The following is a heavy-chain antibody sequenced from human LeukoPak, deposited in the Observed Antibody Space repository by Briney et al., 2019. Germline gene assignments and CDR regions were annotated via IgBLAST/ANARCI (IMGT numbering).Heavy chain of an antibody. V-gene: IGHV4-61*02. CDR1: GGSIITGSYY. J-gene: IGHJ5*02. Sequence: PSETLSLTCTVSGGSIITGSYYWSRIRQPAGKGLEWIGRVYSGGSTHYNPSLKSRVTISIDTSKNQFSLHLTSVTAADTAVYYCARRSLTALSWFDPWGQGALVTVSS. CDR2: VYSGGST. CDR3: ARRSLTALSWFDP. D-gene: IGHD5-18*01.